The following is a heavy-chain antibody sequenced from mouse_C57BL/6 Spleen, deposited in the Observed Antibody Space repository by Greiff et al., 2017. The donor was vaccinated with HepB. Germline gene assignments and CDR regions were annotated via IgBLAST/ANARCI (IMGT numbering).Heavy chain of an antibody. V-gene: IGHV1-7*01. CDR2: INPSSGYT. CDR3: ATITTVVEYYFDY. Sequence: VQLQQSGAELAKPGASVKLSCKASGYTFTSYWMHWVKQRPGQGLEWIGYINPSSGYTKYNQKFKDKATLTADKSSSTAYMQLSSLTSEDSAVYYCATITTVVEYYFDYWGQGTTLTVSS. D-gene: IGHD1-1*01. J-gene: IGHJ2*01. CDR1: GYTFTSYW.